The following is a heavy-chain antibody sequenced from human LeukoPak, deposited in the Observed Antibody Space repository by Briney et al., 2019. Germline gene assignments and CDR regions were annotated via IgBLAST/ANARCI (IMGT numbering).Heavy chain of an antibody. D-gene: IGHD5-18*01. CDR2: ISYDGSNK. CDR3: AREKIQLWLNNWFDP. Sequence: GGSLRLSCAASGFTFSSYAMHWVRQAPGKGLEWVAVISYDGSNKYYADSVKGRFTISRDNSKNTLYLQMNSLRAEDTAVYYCAREKIQLWLNNWFDPWGQGTLVTASS. CDR1: GFTFSSYA. V-gene: IGHV3-30*04. J-gene: IGHJ5*02.